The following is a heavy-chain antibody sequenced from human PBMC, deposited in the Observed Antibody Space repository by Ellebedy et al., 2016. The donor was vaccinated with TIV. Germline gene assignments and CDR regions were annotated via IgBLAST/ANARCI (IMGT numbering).Heavy chain of an antibody. CDR2: VSGTGGNT. Sequence: GESLKISXVASGFTFSSYAMSWVRQAPGKGLEWVSSVSGTGGNTYYADSVKGRFTISRDNSKNTLYLQMNSLRAEDTGIYYCAYCSSASCSSGAHFDDWGQGTPVTVSS. CDR1: GFTFSSYA. V-gene: IGHV3-23*01. CDR3: AYCSSASCSSGAHFDD. J-gene: IGHJ4*02. D-gene: IGHD2-15*01.